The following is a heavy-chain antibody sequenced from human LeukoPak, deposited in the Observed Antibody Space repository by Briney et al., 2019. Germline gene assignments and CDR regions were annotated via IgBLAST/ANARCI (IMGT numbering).Heavy chain of an antibody. CDR1: GYSISSGYY. Sequence: SETLSLTCTVSGYSISSGYYWGWIRQPPGKGLEWIGSIYHSGSTYYNPSLKSRVTISVDTSKNQFSLKLSSVTAADTAVYYCARETRNYYDSSGYYLVDHWGQGTLVTVSS. J-gene: IGHJ4*02. CDR2: IYHSGST. V-gene: IGHV4-38-2*02. D-gene: IGHD3-22*01. CDR3: ARETRNYYDSSGYYLVDH.